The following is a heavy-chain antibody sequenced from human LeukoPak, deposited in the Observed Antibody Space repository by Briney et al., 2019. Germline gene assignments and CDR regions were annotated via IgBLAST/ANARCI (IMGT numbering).Heavy chain of an antibody. CDR2: ISSSSSYI. CDR3: YKDIFPDQKFLVGHTIDY. CDR1: GFTFSSYS. V-gene: IGHV3-21*01. J-gene: IGHJ4*02. Sequence: PGGSLRLSCAASGFTFSSYSMNWVRQAPGQGLESVSSISSSSSYIYYADSVIGRVTISSDNAKNSLYLQMNSLRAEDTAVYYCYKDIFPDQKFLVGHTIDYWGQGTLVTVSS. D-gene: IGHD2-8*02.